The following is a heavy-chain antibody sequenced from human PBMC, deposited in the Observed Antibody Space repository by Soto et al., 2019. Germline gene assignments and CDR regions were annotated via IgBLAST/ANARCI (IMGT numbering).Heavy chain of an antibody. CDR3: AKGRAITVYGVDILFDY. J-gene: IGHJ4*01. CDR2: ISGSGDNT. V-gene: IGHV3-23*01. CDR1: GFAFNNYG. Sequence: GGSLRLSCTVSGFAFNNYGINWVRQAPGKGLEWVSVISGSGDNTFYAASVKGRFAISRDNSKNVLYLQMNSLSADDAAVYFCAKGRAITVYGVDILFDYWGLGTLVTVSS. D-gene: IGHD3-3*01.